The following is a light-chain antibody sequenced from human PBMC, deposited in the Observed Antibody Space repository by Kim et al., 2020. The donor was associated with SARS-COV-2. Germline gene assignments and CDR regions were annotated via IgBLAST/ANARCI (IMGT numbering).Light chain of an antibody. J-gene: IGKJ5*01. CDR2: DAS. CDR1: QDIYNS. CDR3: QQYDSLPIT. V-gene: IGKV1-33*01. Sequence: ASVGDRGTITCQASQDIYNSLSWYQQRPGKAPKLLICDASNVQSGVPSRFSGSGSGTDFTFTITSLQPEDIGRYYCQQYDSLPITFGQGTRLEIK.